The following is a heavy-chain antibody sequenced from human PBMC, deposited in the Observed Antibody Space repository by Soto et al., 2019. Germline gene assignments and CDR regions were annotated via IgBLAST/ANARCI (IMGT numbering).Heavy chain of an antibody. D-gene: IGHD1-1*01. J-gene: IGHJ4*02. CDR2: FDPEDGET. CDR3: ATDIPTGTTISEDHFDY. V-gene: IGHV1-24*01. Sequence: ASVKVSCKVSGYTLTELSMHWVRQAPGKGLEWMGGFDPEDGETIYARKFQGRVTMTEDTSTDTAYMELSSLRSEDTAVYYCATDIPTGTTISEDHFDYWGQGTLVTVSS. CDR1: GYTLTELS.